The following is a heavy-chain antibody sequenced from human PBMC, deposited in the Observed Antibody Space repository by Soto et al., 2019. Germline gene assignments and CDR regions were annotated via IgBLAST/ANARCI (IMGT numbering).Heavy chain of an antibody. Sequence: QVQLVESGGGVVQPGRSLRLSCAASGFTFSHYAMHWVRQAPGKGLEWVAVISYDGSKIYYADSVKGRFTISRDNSKNMLFLQMNSLRAEDTALYYCGREEYGNHWFDPWGQGALVTVSS. D-gene: IGHD4-17*01. CDR2: ISYDGSKI. V-gene: IGHV3-30-3*01. CDR1: GFTFSHYA. CDR3: GREEYGNHWFDP. J-gene: IGHJ5*02.